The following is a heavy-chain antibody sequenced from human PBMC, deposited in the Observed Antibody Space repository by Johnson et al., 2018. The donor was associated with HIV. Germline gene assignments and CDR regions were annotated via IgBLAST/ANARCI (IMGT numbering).Heavy chain of an antibody. CDR3: ARDRRKIVGATGAFDI. D-gene: IGHD1-26*01. J-gene: IGHJ3*02. Sequence: QVQLVESGGGLIQPGGSLRLSCAASGFTFSSYAMHWVRQAPGKGLEWVAVISYDGSTKYYADSVKGRFTISRDNSKNTLYLQMNSLRAEDTAVYYCARDRRKIVGATGAFDIWGQGTMVTVSS. CDR2: ISYDGSTK. CDR1: GFTFSSYA. V-gene: IGHV3-30*14.